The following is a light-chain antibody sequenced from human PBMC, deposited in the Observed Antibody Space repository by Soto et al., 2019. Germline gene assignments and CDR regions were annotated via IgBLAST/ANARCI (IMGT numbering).Light chain of an antibody. Sequence: SVLTQPPSVSGAPGQRVTISCTGSSSNIGAGYDVHWYQQLPGTVPKLLIYGNSNRPSGVPDRFSGSKSGTSASLAITGLQAEDEADYYCQSYDRSLSYVFGTGTKLTVL. CDR1: SSNIGAGYD. CDR3: QSYDRSLSYV. J-gene: IGLJ1*01. V-gene: IGLV1-40*01. CDR2: GNS.